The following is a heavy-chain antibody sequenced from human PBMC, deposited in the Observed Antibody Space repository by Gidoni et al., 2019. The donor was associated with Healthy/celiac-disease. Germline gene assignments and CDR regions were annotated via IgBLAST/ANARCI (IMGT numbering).Heavy chain of an antibody. V-gene: IGHV4-39*01. D-gene: IGHD3-3*02. J-gene: IGHJ2*01. CDR2: IYYSGST. Sequence: QLQLQESGPGLVKPSETLSLTCTVSGGSISSSSYYWGWIRQPPGKGLEWIGSIYYSGSTYYNPSLKSRVTISVDTSKNQFSLKLSSVTAADTAVYYCARPELGSPGSYWYFDLWGRGTLVTVSS. CDR1: GGSISSSSYY. CDR3: ARPELGSPGSYWYFDL.